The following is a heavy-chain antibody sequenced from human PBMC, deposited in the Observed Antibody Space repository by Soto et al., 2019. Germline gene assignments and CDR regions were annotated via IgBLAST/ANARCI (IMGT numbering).Heavy chain of an antibody. CDR3: AREGRIAAAGTTWFDP. CDR2: IIPIFGTA. D-gene: IGHD6-25*01. Sequence: QVQLVQSGAEVKKPESSVKVSCKASGGTFGSFAINWVRQAPGQGLEWMGPIIPIFGTAEYAQKFLGRLTISADDATSMAYMELRGLRSDDTAFYFCAREGRIAAAGTTWFDPWGQGTLVIVSS. J-gene: IGHJ5*02. V-gene: IGHV1-69*01. CDR1: GGTFGSFA.